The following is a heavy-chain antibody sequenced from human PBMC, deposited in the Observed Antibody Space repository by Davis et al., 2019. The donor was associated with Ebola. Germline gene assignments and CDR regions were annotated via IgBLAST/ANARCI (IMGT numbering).Heavy chain of an antibody. CDR2: IDPGDSHI. J-gene: IGHJ4*02. CDR1: GYAFANFF. D-gene: IGHD3/OR15-3a*01. Sequence: GESLKTPCQVSGYAFANFFIAWVRQMPGEGLEWLGAIDPGDSHIRYNPSFRGQVTMSADKSINTAYLQWATLKASDTAMYVCARFLYGGFGQQLDYWGQGTLVIVSS. V-gene: IGHV5-51*01. CDR3: ARFLYGGFGQQLDY.